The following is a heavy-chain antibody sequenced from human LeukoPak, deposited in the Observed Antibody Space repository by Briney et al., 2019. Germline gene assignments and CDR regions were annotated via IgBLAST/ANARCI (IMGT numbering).Heavy chain of an antibody. Sequence: SETLSLTCTVSGGSISSYYWSWIRQPAGKGLEWIGRIYTSGSTNYNPSLKSRVTMSVDTSKNQFSLKLSSVTAADTAVYYCAREAVRGVIINWFDPWGQGTLVTVSS. J-gene: IGHJ5*02. CDR2: IYTSGST. D-gene: IGHD3-10*01. V-gene: IGHV4-4*07. CDR3: AREAVRGVIINWFDP. CDR1: GGSISSYY.